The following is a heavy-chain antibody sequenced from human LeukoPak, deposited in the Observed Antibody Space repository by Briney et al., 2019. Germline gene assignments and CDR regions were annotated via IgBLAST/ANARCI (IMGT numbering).Heavy chain of an antibody. CDR2: ISGSGGST. V-gene: IGHV3-23*01. CDR1: GFILNGWA. D-gene: IGHD5-18*01. CDR3: AKASLVDTAMVTMAFDI. Sequence: GGSLRLSCAASGFILNGWAMHWVRQAPGKGLEWVSAISGSGGSTYYADSVKGRFTISRDNSKNTLYLQMNSLRAEDTAVYYCAKASLVDTAMVTMAFDIWGQGTMVTVSS. J-gene: IGHJ3*02.